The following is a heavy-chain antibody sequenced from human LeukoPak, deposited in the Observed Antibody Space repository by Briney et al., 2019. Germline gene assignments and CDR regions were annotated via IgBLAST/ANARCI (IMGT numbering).Heavy chain of an antibody. CDR2: RRYNRNNK. V-gene: IGHV3-33*06. Sequence: GGSLRLSCGASGFTLSSYGMPWVRQAPGKGLERVEVRRYNRNNKYYANSVTGRFTISRDNSKNTLYLQMNSQRAEDTAVYYGAKDYYSGYRGFFDYWGQGTLVTVSS. J-gene: IGHJ4*02. CDR3: AKDYYSGYRGFFDY. CDR1: GFTLSSYG. D-gene: IGHD5-12*01.